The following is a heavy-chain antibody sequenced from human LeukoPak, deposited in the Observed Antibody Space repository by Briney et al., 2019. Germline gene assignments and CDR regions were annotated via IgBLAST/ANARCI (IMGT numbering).Heavy chain of an antibody. CDR2: MNPNSGNT. CDR3: AREYYDILTGPTYYMDG. J-gene: IGHJ6*03. D-gene: IGHD3-9*01. Sequence: ASVKVSCKASGYTFTSYDINWVRQATGQGLEWMGWMNPNSGNTGYAQKFQGRVTMTRNTSISTAYMELSSLRSEDTAVYYCAREYYDILTGPTYYMDGWGKGTTVTISS. V-gene: IGHV1-8*01. CDR1: GYTFTSYD.